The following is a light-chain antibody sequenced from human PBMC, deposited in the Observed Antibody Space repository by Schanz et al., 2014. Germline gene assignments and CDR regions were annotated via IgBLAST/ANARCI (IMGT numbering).Light chain of an antibody. CDR3: QQYGSSPLT. CDR2: GAS. V-gene: IGKV3-20*01. J-gene: IGKJ4*01. Sequence: EIVMTQSPATLSVSPGERATLSCRASQSVSSNLAWHQQKPGQAPRLLIYGASSRATGIPDRFSGSGSGTDFTLTISRLEPEDFAVYYCQQYGSSPLTFGGGTNVEIK. CDR1: QSVSSN.